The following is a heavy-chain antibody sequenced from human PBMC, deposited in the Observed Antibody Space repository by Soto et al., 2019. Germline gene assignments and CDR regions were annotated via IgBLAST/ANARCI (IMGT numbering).Heavy chain of an antibody. J-gene: IGHJ6*02. Sequence: SETLSLTCTVSGGSISSGGYYWSWIRQHPGKGLEWIGYIYYSGSTYYNPSLKSRVTISVDTSKNQFSLKLSSVTAADTAVYYCAREVLGGYSSSWYKDVKHYYYYYGMDVWGQGTTVTVSS. V-gene: IGHV4-31*03. CDR2: IYYSGST. CDR3: AREVLGGYSSSWYKDVKHYYYYYGMDV. CDR1: GGSISSGGYY. D-gene: IGHD6-13*01.